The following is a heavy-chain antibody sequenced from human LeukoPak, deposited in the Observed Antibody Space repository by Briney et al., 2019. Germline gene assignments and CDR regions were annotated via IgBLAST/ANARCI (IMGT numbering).Heavy chain of an antibody. D-gene: IGHD5-18*01. J-gene: IGHJ3*02. CDR1: GYTSTGYY. V-gene: IGHV1-2*02. CDR3: ARGAVDTAIALDAFDI. Sequence: ASVKVSCKASGYTSTGYYMHWVRQAPGQGLEWMGWINPNSGGTNYAQKFQGRVTMTRDTSISTAYMELSRLRSDDTAVYYCARGAVDTAIALDAFDIWGQGTMVTVSS. CDR2: INPNSGGT.